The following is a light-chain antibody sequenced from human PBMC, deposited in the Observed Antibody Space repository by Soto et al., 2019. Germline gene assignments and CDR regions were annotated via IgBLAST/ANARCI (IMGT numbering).Light chain of an antibody. CDR1: SSDVDTYKY. CDR2: EVS. Sequence: QSVLTQPASVSGSPGQSIIISCTGTSSDVDTYKYVSWYQQHPGKAPKLMIYEVSHRPSGVSDRFSGSKSGNTASLTISGLQAEDEADYYCCSYAGSTTRLLLGGGTKLTV. V-gene: IGLV2-14*01. J-gene: IGLJ2*01. CDR3: CSYAGSTTRLL.